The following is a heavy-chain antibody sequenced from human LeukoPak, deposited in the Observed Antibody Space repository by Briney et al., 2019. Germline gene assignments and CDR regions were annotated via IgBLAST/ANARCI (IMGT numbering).Heavy chain of an antibody. CDR1: GFTFSSYA. D-gene: IGHD3-10*01. J-gene: IGHJ4*02. CDR3: AKVSYGSGSYYTPFEFDY. Sequence: KTGGSLRLSCAASGFTFSSYAMSWVRQAPGKGLEWVSAISGSGGSTYYADSVKGRFTISRDNSKNTLYLQMNSLRAEDTAVYYCAKVSYGSGSYYTPFEFDYWGQRTLVTVSS. CDR2: ISGSGGST. V-gene: IGHV3-23*01.